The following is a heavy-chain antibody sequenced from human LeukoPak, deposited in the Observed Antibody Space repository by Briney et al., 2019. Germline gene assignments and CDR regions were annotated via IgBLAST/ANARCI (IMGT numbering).Heavy chain of an antibody. Sequence: GGSLRLSCAASGSYWMHWVRQAPGQGLVWVSHINSDGSWTSYADSVKGRFTISKDNAKNTVYLQMNNLRAEDTAVYYCVSFYETYWGRGTLVTVSS. CDR3: VSFYETY. J-gene: IGHJ4*02. CDR2: INSDGSWT. D-gene: IGHD2/OR15-2a*01. V-gene: IGHV3-74*01. CDR1: GSYW.